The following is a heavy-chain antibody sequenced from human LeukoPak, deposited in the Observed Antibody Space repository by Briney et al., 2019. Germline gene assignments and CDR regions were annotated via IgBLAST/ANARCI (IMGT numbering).Heavy chain of an antibody. J-gene: IGHJ4*02. D-gene: IGHD3-22*01. Sequence: SGPTLVKPTQTLTLTCTFSGFSLSTSGVGVGWIRQPPGKALQSLAFIYWDDDKRYSLSLKSRLTITKDTYKNQVVLTMPNMDPVDTATYYCAHGFNYYDSHPIVPFDYWGQGTLVTVSS. CDR2: IYWDDDK. CDR3: AHGFNYYDSHPIVPFDY. V-gene: IGHV2-5*02. CDR1: GFSLSTSGVG.